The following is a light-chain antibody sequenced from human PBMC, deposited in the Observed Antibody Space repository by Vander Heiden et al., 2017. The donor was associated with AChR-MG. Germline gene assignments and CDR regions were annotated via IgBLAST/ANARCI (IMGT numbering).Light chain of an antibody. J-gene: IGKJ1*01. CDR1: QRASSN. CDR3: QQYVNWPPWT. CDR2: GAT. Sequence: EIVMTQSPATLSVSPGERATLSCRASQRASSNLAWYQQKPGQAPRLIIYGATALATGIPARFSGSGSGTEFTLTISSLQSEDFAVYYCQQYVNWPPWTFGQGTKVEIK. V-gene: IGKV3-15*01.